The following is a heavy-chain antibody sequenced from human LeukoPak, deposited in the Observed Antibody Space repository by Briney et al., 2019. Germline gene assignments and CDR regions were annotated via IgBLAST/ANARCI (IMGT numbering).Heavy chain of an antibody. V-gene: IGHV4-59*08. J-gene: IGHJ4*02. CDR3: ARQPIAVAGQYYFDY. D-gene: IGHD6-19*01. Sequence: SETLSLTGTVSGGAISSYYWSWIRQPPGKGLEWIGYIYYSGSTNYNPSLKSRVTISVDTSKNQFSLKLSSVTAADTAVYYCARQPIAVAGQYYFDYWGQGTLVTVSS. CDR1: GGAISSYY. CDR2: IYYSGST.